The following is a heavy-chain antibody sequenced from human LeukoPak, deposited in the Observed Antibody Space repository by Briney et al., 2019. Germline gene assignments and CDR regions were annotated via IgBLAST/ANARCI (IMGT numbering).Heavy chain of an antibody. CDR3: ARMAGLMNYDILTGPRVVWYFDY. CDR1: GGSISSYY. CDR2: IYYSGST. D-gene: IGHD3-9*01. J-gene: IGHJ4*02. Sequence: SETLSLTCTVSGGSISSYYWSRIRQPPGKGLECIGYIYYSGSTNYNPSLKSRVTISVDTSKNQFSLKLSSVTVADTAVYYCARMAGLMNYDILTGPRVVWYFDYWGQGTLVTVSS. V-gene: IGHV4-59*08.